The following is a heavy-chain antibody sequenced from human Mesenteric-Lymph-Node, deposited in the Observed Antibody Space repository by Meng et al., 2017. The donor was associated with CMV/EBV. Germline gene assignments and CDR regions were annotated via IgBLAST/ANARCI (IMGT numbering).Heavy chain of an antibody. CDR1: GFTFSNAW. Sequence: GESLKISCAASGFTFSNAWMSWVRQAPGKGLEWVGRIKSKTDGGTTDYAAPVKGRFTISRDDSKNTLYLQMNSLKTEDTAVYYCTTDPLAWVLSAIGQFYYYGMDVWGQGTTVTVSS. CDR2: IKSKTDGGTT. J-gene: IGHJ6*02. V-gene: IGHV3-15*01. D-gene: IGHD5-24*01. CDR3: TTDPLAWVLSAIGQFYYYGMDV.